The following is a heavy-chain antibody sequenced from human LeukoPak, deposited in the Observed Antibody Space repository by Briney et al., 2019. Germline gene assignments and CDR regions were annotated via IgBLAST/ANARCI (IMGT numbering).Heavy chain of an antibody. Sequence: SETLSLTCAVYGGSSSGYYWSWIRQPPGKGLEWIGEINHSGSTNYNPSLKSRVTISVDTSKNQFSLKLSSVTAADTAVYYCARGRPPIAVAGYYYYYYMDVWGKGTTVTVSS. CDR2: INHSGST. CDR3: ARGRPPIAVAGYYYYYYMDV. D-gene: IGHD6-19*01. J-gene: IGHJ6*03. CDR1: GGSSSGYY. V-gene: IGHV4-34*01.